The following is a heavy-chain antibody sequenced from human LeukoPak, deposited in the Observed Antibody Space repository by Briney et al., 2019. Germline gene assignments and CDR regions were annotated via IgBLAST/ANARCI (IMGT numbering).Heavy chain of an antibody. Sequence: GGSLRLSCAASGFTFSSYGMHWVRQAPGKGLEWVAVIWYDGSNKYYADSVKGRFTISRDNSKNTLYLQMNSPRAEDTAVYYCARDSEGSYRSSDYYYGMGVWGQGTTVTVSS. V-gene: IGHV3-33*01. CDR1: GFTFSSYG. CDR3: ARDSEGSYRSSDYYYGMGV. J-gene: IGHJ6*02. CDR2: IWYDGSNK. D-gene: IGHD1-26*01.